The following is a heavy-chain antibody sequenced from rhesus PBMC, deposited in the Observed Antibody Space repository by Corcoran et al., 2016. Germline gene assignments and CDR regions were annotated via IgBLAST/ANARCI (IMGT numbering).Heavy chain of an antibody. J-gene: IGHJ2*01. Sequence: QLQLQESGPGLVKPSETLSLPCAVSGGSISSSYWRWIRQAPGTGSEWIGYIGGSSGSTQYTPSLHGRVTLALDTSKNQLSLRPRSVTAADTAVYYCASQYCSGIYCYGYFDIWGPGTPITISS. D-gene: IGHD2-27*01. CDR3: ASQYCSGIYCYGYFDI. V-gene: IGHV4-169*02. CDR1: GGSISSSY. CDR2: IGGSSGST.